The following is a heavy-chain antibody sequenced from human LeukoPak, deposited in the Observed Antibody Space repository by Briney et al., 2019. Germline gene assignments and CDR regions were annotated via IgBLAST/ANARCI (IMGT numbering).Heavy chain of an antibody. CDR2: ISTYNGNS. J-gene: IGHJ4*02. D-gene: IGHD3-22*01. V-gene: IGHV1-18*01. Sequence: ASVKVSCKASGYTFTSYGITWVRQAPGQGLEWMGWISTYNGNSNYAQKLQGRVTMTTDTSTSTAYMELRSLRSDDTAVYYCARVILPSYYDSSGSPDYWGQGTLVTVSS. CDR1: GYTFTSYG. CDR3: ARVILPSYYDSSGSPDY.